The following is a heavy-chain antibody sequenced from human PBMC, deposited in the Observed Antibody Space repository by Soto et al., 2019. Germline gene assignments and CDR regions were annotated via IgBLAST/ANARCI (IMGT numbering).Heavy chain of an antibody. CDR3: ASEYSGYDGIFDY. D-gene: IGHD5-12*01. V-gene: IGHV1-46*03. CDR1: GYIFTNYY. CDR2: INPNGGST. Sequence: GASVKVSCKASGYIFTNYYIHWVRQAPGQGLEWMAIINPNGGSTNCAQKFQGRVTLTRDTSTSTVYMELSSLRSEDTAVYYCASEYSGYDGIFDYWGQGTLVTVSS. J-gene: IGHJ4*02.